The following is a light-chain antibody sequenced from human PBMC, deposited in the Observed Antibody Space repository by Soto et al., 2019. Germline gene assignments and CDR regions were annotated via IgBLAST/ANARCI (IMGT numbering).Light chain of an antibody. J-gene: IGLJ2*01. V-gene: IGLV2-23*02. CDR1: SSDVGSYNL. Sequence: QSALTQPASVSGSPGQSITISCTGTSSDVGSYNLVSWYQQHPGKAPKLMIYEVSKRPSGVSNRFSGSKSGNTASLTISGLQAEDAADYDCCSYAGSSTFDVVFGGGTKLTVL. CDR3: CSYAGSSTFDVV. CDR2: EVS.